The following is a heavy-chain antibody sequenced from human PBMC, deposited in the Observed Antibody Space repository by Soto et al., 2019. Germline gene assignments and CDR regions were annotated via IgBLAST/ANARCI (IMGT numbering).Heavy chain of an antibody. V-gene: IGHV1-69*12. CDR1: GGTFSSDS. J-gene: IGHJ4*02. Sequence: QVQLVQSGAEVKKPGSSVKVSCKASGGTFSSDSFSWVRQAPGQGLEWMGGIIPMFDTPIYAQKFQDRVTIIADESTSTAYMQLSSLRSGDTAVYYCARSGGLDRDFNYWGQGSLVTVSS. D-gene: IGHD2-15*01. CDR2: IIPMFDTP. CDR3: ARSGGLDRDFNY.